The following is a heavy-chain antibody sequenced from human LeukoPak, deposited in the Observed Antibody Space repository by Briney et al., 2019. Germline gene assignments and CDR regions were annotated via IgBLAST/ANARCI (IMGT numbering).Heavy chain of an antibody. Sequence: PGGSLRLSCAASGFTFSSYAMSWVRQPPGKGLEWVSSISAGGSPYYADSVKGRFTISRDNSKNTLYLQVNSLRAEDTAVYWCAKGGYCSSTSCYYGWFDPWGQGTLVTVSS. V-gene: IGHV3-23*01. J-gene: IGHJ5*02. CDR3: AKGGYCSSTSCYYGWFDP. CDR2: ISAGGSP. D-gene: IGHD2-2*01. CDR1: GFTFSSYA.